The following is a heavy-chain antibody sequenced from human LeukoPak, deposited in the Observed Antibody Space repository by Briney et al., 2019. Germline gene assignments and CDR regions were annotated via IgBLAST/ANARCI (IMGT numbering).Heavy chain of an antibody. J-gene: IGHJ3*02. CDR2: ISAYNGNT. CDR1: GYTFTSYG. V-gene: IGHV1-18*01. D-gene: IGHD1-7*01. CDR3: ARDSWEGVELLGAFDI. Sequence: ASVKVSCKASGYTFTSYGISWVRQAPGQGLEWMGWISAYNGNTNYAQKLQGRVTMTTDTSTSTAYMELRSLRSDDTAVYYCARDSWEGVELLGAFDIWGQGTMVTVSS.